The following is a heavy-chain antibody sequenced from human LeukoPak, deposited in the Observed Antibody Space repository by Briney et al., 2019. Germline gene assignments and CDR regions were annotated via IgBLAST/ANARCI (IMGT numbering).Heavy chain of an antibody. Sequence: GGSLRLSCSGSGFTFSDYAMYWVRQAPGKGLEYVSAVISNGRSTYLADTVKGRFTISRDNSKNMLYLQMSSLRAEDTAVYYCVKGDHLWFGGPHYYYGMDVWGQGTTVTVSS. CDR3: VKGDHLWFGGPHYYYGMDV. CDR2: VISNGRST. V-gene: IGHV3-64D*06. J-gene: IGHJ6*02. CDR1: GFTFSDYA. D-gene: IGHD3-10*01.